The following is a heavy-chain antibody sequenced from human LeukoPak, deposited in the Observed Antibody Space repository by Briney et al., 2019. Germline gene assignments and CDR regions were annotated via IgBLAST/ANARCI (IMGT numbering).Heavy chain of an antibody. Sequence: KPSETLSLTCAVYGGSFSGYYWSWIRQPPGKGLEWIGEINHSGSTNYNPSLKSRVTISVDTSKNQFSLKLSSVTAADTAVYYCARGWQVRLRGVIFRYWGQGTLVTVSS. D-gene: IGHD3-10*01. J-gene: IGHJ4*02. CDR3: ARGWQVRLRGVIFRY. CDR2: INHSGST. CDR1: GGSFSGYY. V-gene: IGHV4-34*01.